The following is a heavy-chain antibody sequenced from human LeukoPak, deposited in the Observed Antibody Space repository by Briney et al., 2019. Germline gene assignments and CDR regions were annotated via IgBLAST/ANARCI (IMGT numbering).Heavy chain of an antibody. CDR3: AKMGESQLELRLGAFDI. V-gene: IGHV3-74*01. D-gene: IGHD1-7*01. J-gene: IGHJ3*02. CDR2: INIGGTLT. CDR1: GFTFSSYW. Sequence: PGGSLRLSCAASGFTFSSYWMHWVRQAPGKGLVWVSRINIGGTLTGHAESVKGRFTISRDNAKNTLHLQMNSLRAEDTAVYYCAKMGESQLELRLGAFDIWGQGTMVTVSS.